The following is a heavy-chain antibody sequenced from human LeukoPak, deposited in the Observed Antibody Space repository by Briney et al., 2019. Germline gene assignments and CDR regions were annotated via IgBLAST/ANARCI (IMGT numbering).Heavy chain of an antibody. D-gene: IGHD6-13*01. V-gene: IGHV4-59*01. CDR1: GGSISSYY. CDR3: ARVYYSNSYDYWYFDL. J-gene: IGHJ2*01. Sequence: SETLSLTCTVSGGSISSYYWSWIRQPPGKGLEWIAYIYYSESTNYNPSLKSRVTISVDTSKNQFSLKVTSVTAADTAVYYCARVYYSNSYDYWYFDLWGRGTLVTVSS. CDR2: IYYSEST.